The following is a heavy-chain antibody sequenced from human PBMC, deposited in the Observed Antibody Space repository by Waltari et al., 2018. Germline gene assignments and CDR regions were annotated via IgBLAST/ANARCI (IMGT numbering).Heavy chain of an antibody. CDR2: FDPEDGET. J-gene: IGHJ4*02. D-gene: IGHD3-3*01. V-gene: IGHV1-24*01. CDR1: GYTLTELS. Sequence: QVQLVLSGGAVKKPGASVNVSRLVSGYTLTELSTHWVRRAPGKGLEWMGGFDPEDGETIYAQKFQGRVTMTEDTSTDTAYMELSSLRSEDTAVYYCATKSWSGYATLDYWGQGTLVTVSS. CDR3: ATKSWSGYATLDY.